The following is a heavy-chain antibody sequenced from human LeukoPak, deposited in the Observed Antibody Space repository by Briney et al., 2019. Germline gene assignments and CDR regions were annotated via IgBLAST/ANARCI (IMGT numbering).Heavy chain of an antibody. D-gene: IGHD5-18*01. CDR3: ARDPARGYSYGALY. CDR2: ISSSSSTI. V-gene: IGHV3-48*01. J-gene: IGHJ4*02. CDR1: GFTFSSYS. Sequence: GGSLGLSCAASGFTFSSYSMNWVRQAPGKGLEWVSYISSSSSTIYYADSVKGRFTISRDNAKNSLYLQMNSLRAEDTAVYYCARDPARGYSYGALYWGQGTLVTVSS.